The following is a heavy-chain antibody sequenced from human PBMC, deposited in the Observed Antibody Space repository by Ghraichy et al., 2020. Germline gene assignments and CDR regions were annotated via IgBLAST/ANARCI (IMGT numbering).Heavy chain of an antibody. CDR3: ARDNTAAAGTANWFDP. J-gene: IGHJ5*02. CDR1: GGSISSYY. D-gene: IGHD6-13*01. V-gene: IGHV4-59*01. Sequence: SETLSLTCTVSGGSISSYYWSWIRQPPGKGLEWIGYIYYSGSTNYNPSLKSRVTISVDTSKNQFSLKLSSVTAADTAVYYCARDNTAAAGTANWFDPWGQGTLVTVSS. CDR2: IYYSGST.